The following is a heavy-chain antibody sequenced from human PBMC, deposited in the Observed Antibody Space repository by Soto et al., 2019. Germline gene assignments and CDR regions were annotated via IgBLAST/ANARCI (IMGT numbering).Heavy chain of an antibody. V-gene: IGHV3-21*01. CDR3: AREIPFSRADDALDI. J-gene: IGHJ3*02. CDR1: GFTFTTYT. Sequence: ESGGGLVKPGGSLRLSCVASGFTFTTYTMNWVRQAPGKGLEWVSSISSSPTYIYYADSVKGRFTISRDNAKNSVYLQMNSLRAEDTAVYFCAREIPFSRADDALDIWGQGTMVTVSS. CDR2: ISSSPTYI.